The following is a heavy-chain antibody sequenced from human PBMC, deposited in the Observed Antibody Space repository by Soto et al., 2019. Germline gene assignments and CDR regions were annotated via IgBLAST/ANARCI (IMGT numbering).Heavy chain of an antibody. Sequence: QVQLVQSGAEVKKPGASVMVSCKASGYTFTSYAMHWVRQAPGQRLEWMGWINAGNGNTRYSQKFKGRVTITRDTSASTAYMELSSLRSEDTAVYYCSSIPPPKDYYDSSGYDEPYYFDSWGQGTLVTVSS. D-gene: IGHD3-22*01. V-gene: IGHV1-3*01. CDR1: GYTFTSYA. CDR3: SSIPPPKDYYDSSGYDEPYYFDS. J-gene: IGHJ4*02. CDR2: INAGNGNT.